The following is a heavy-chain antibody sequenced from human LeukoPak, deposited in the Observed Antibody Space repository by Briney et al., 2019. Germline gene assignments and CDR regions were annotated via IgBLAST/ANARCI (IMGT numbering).Heavy chain of an antibody. CDR1: GGSFSGYY. CDR3: TKSNGYGLIRI. V-gene: IGHV4-34*03. J-gene: IGHJ3*02. D-gene: IGHD3-10*01. Sequence: SETLSLTCAVYGGSFSGYYWSWIRQPPGKGLEWIGEINHSGSTNYNPSLKSRVTISVDTSKNQFSLKVISMTAADTAAYYCTKSNGYGLIRICGRGTMVTVSS. CDR2: INHSGST.